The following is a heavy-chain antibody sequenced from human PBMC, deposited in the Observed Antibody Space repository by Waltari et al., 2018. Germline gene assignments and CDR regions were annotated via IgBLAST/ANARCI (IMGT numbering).Heavy chain of an antibody. Sequence: QLQLQESGPGLVKSSETLSLICSVSGGSISTNNFSWGWIRQTPGKGLEWIGSVHDTGNPYYNPPLKHRVTISVDSSKNEFSPRLRSVTASDTAVYYCARLFNHYIDVWGRGTAVTVSS. J-gene: IGHJ6*03. CDR1: GGSISTNNFS. CDR2: VHDTGNP. CDR3: ARLFNHYIDV. V-gene: IGHV4-39*01.